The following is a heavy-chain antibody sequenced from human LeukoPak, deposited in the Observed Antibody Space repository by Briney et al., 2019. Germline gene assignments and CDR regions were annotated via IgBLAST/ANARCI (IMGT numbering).Heavy chain of an antibody. CDR3: ARDVYYYGSGSYQPGAYFDY. D-gene: IGHD3-10*01. CDR1: GYTLTELS. Sequence: ASVKVSCKVSGYTLTELSMHWVRQAPGKGLEWMGGFDPEDGETIYAQKFQGRVTMTEDTSTDTAYMELSSLRSEDTAVYYCARDVYYYGSGSYQPGAYFDYWGQGTLVTVSS. J-gene: IGHJ4*02. V-gene: IGHV1-24*01. CDR2: FDPEDGET.